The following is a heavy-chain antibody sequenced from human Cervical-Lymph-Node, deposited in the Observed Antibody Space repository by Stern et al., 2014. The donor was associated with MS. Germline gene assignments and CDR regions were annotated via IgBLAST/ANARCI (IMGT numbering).Heavy chain of an antibody. D-gene: IGHD3-10*01. CDR2: IRSKASGGTT. CDR1: GFTFADYA. J-gene: IGHJ4*02. V-gene: IGHV3-49*03. CDR3: TRGDSGSVY. Sequence: EVQLEESGGGLVQPGRSLRLSCTTSGFTFADYAMNWFRQAPGKGLEWVGSIRSKASGGTTESAASVKDRFTISRDDSKSIAYLQMNSLKTEDTAVYYCTRGDSGSVYWGQGTLVTVSS.